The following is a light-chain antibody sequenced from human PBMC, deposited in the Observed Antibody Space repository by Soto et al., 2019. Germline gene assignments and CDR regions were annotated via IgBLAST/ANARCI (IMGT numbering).Light chain of an antibody. CDR2: GAS. V-gene: IGKV3D-15*01. CDR1: QSVRRN. Sequence: ETLMTQSPATLSVSPGERATLSCRASQSVRRNLAWYQQKPGQAPRLLIYGASSRATGIPDRFSGSGSGTEFTLTISSLEPEDFEAYYCQQYTNYPRAFGGGTKVDIK. J-gene: IGKJ4*01. CDR3: QQYTNYPRA.